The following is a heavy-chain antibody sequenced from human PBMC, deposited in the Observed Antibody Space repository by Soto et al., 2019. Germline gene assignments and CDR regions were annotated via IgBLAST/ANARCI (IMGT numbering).Heavy chain of an antibody. D-gene: IGHD3-10*01. CDR3: ASSGFKGVYFDY. V-gene: IGHV3-72*01. Sequence: GGSLRLSCAASGFTFSDHYMDWVRQAPGKGLEWVGRTRNKANSYTTEYAASVKGRFTISRNDSKNSLYLQMNSLKTEDTAVYYCASSGFKGVYFDYWGQGTLVTVSS. J-gene: IGHJ4*02. CDR2: TRNKANSYTT. CDR1: GFTFSDHY.